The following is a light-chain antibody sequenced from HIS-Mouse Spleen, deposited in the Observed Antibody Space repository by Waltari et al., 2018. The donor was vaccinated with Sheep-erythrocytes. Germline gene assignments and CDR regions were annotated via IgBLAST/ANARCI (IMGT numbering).Light chain of an antibody. J-gene: IGKJ2*01. Sequence: VWIQTQLALPFSRGEPSSTSGSLTQSLLHSNGYNYLDWYLQKPGQSPQLLIYLGSNRASGVPDRFSGSGSGTDFTLKISRVEAEDVGVYYCMQALQTMYTFGQGTKLEIK. CDR2: LGS. CDR3: MQALQTMYT. CDR1: QSLLHSNGYNY. V-gene: IGKV2-28*01.